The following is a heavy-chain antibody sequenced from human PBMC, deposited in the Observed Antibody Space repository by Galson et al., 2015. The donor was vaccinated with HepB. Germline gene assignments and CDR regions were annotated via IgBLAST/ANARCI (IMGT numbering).Heavy chain of an antibody. CDR2: INPSGGST. V-gene: IGHV1-46*03. J-gene: IGHJ5*02. D-gene: IGHD2-15*01. CDR1: GYTFTSYY. Sequence: SVKVSCKASGYTFTSYYMHWVRQAPGQGLEWMGIINPSGGSTSYAQKFQGRVTMTRDTSTSTVYMELSSLRSEDTAVYYCARAGYCSGGSCYSWFDPWGQGTLVTVSS. CDR3: ARAGYCSGGSCYSWFDP.